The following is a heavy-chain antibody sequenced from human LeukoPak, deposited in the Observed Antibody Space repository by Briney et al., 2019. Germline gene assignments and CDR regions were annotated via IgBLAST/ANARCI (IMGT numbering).Heavy chain of an antibody. D-gene: IGHD1-26*01. CDR2: ISGSGGTT. J-gene: IGHJ5*02. Sequence: GGSLRLSCAASRFTFSSYAMSWVRQAPGKGLEWVSSISGSGGTTYYAESVKGRITISRYNSKNTLYLQMNSLRAEDTAIYYCAKALGGSGSYRNWFDPWGQGTLVTVSS. CDR1: RFTFSSYA. CDR3: AKALGGSGSYRNWFDP. V-gene: IGHV3-23*01.